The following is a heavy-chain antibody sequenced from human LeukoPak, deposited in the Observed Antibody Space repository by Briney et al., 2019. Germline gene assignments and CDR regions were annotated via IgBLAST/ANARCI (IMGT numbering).Heavy chain of an antibody. D-gene: IGHD6-19*01. CDR3: VRLPALAVAAGGDWYFDL. CDR1: VYSFTSSW. Sequence: EPLKVSGQASVYSFTSSWISGVRQMPGTGLAWLGRIDAIDSYVTYSPSFQGQVTFSVDKSIRTAFLQWKSLQASDTAMYYCVRLPALAVAAGGDWYFDLWGRGTPVTVSS. CDR2: IDAIDSYV. J-gene: IGHJ2*01. V-gene: IGHV5-10-1*01.